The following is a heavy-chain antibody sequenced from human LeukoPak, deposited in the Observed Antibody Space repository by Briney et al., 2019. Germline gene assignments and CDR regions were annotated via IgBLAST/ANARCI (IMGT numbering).Heavy chain of an antibody. Sequence: GGSLRLSCAASGFTFSSYGMHWVRQAPGEGLEWVAVISYDGSNKYYADSVKGRFTISRDNSKNTLYLQMNSLRAEDTAVYYCAKGYGDYEYYFDYWGQGTLVTVSS. D-gene: IGHD4-17*01. J-gene: IGHJ4*02. CDR1: GFTFSSYG. CDR3: AKGYGDYEYYFDY. V-gene: IGHV3-30*18. CDR2: ISYDGSNK.